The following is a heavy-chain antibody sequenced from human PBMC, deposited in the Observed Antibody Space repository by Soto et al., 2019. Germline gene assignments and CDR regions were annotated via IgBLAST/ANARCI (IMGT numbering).Heavy chain of an antibody. J-gene: IGHJ4*02. V-gene: IGHV5-51*01. D-gene: IGHD6-13*01. CDR1: GYSFTSYW. Sequence: PGESLKISCKGSGYSFTSYWIGWVRQMPGKGLEWMGIIYPGDSDTRYSPSFQGQVTISADKSISTAYLQWSSLKASDTAMYYWARHGAMAAAGIDYWGQGTLVTVSS. CDR2: IYPGDSDT. CDR3: ARHGAMAAAGIDY.